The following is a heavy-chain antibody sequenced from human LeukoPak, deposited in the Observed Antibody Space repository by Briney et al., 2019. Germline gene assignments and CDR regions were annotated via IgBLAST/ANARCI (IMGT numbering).Heavy chain of an antibody. V-gene: IGHV1-2*02. CDR2: INPNSGGT. J-gene: IGHJ4*02. CDR1: GYIFTRFY. D-gene: IGHD6-13*01. Sequence: ASVKVSCKASGYIFTRFYIHWVRQAPGRGREWMGWINPNSGGTKYAQKFQGSVTMTRDTSISTAYMELSRLKSDDTAVYYCARGQPLASKWGQGTLVTVSS. CDR3: ARGQPLASK.